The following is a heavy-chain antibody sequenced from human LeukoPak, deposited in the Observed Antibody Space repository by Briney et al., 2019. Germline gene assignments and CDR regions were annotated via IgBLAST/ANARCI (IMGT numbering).Heavy chain of an antibody. CDR3: ARSRSSSWFLFDY. CDR2: IYYSGST. J-gene: IGHJ4*02. D-gene: IGHD6-13*01. V-gene: IGHV4-59*01. CDR1: GASFSSYY. Sequence: PSETLSLTCTVSGASFSSYYWSCIRQPPGKRLEWIGYIYYSGSTNYNPSLKSRVTISVDTSKNQFSLELNSVTAADTAVYYCARSRSSSWFLFDYWGQGTLVTGSS.